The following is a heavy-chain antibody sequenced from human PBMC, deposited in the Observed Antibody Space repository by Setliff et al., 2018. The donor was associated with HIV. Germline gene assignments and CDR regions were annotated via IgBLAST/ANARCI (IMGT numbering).Heavy chain of an antibody. CDR2: VNHKGVA. Sequence: PSETLSLTCAVYGGAFSGYYWTWIRQSPGRGLEWIGEVNHKGVANYSPSLMRRATISADTSKNQFSLKLSSVTAADTAVYYCARATYGSGSYWGWGAQYRYWGQGTLVTVSS. J-gene: IGHJ4*02. CDR3: ARATYGSGSYWGWGAQYRY. D-gene: IGHD3-10*01. CDR1: GGAFSGYY. V-gene: IGHV4-34*01.